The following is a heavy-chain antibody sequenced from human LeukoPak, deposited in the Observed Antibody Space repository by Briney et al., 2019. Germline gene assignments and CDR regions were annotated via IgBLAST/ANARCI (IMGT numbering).Heavy chain of an antibody. CDR1: GGTFSSYA. CDR2: IIPIFGTA. D-gene: IGHD1-1*01. V-gene: IGHV1-69*06. Sequence: SVKVSCKASGGTFSSYAISWVRQAPGQGLEWMGGIIPIFGTANYAQKFQGRVTITADKSTTTAYMELSSLRSEDTAVYYCARGSGTTTYFDYWGQGTLVTVSS. CDR3: ARGSGTTTYFDY. J-gene: IGHJ4*02.